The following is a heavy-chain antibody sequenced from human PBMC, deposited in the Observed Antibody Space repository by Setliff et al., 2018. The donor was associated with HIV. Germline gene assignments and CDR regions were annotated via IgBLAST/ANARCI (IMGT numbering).Heavy chain of an antibody. CDR3: ARDVEHMMDV. Sequence: ASVKVSCKPSGYTFTAYGLSWVRQAPGQGLEWMGWISTYSDETSYAQRLQGRVTMTTNTSTSTAYMELRRLTFDDTAVYYCARDVEHMMDVWGQGTTVTVSS. J-gene: IGHJ6*02. V-gene: IGHV1-18*01. CDR1: GYTFTAYG. CDR2: ISTYSDET.